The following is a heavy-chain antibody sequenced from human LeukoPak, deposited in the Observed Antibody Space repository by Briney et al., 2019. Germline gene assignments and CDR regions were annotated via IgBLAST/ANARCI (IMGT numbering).Heavy chain of an antibody. Sequence: GGSLRLSCAAAGFTSNHYGMHWVRQAPGKGLEWVSVIWSDGTNKYYAASVKGRFTISRDDFDKTVYLQMSSLRPDDTGVYYCARDAQRGFDYSNSLQYWGQGTPVTVST. CDR3: ARDAQRGFDYSNSLQY. D-gene: IGHD4-11*01. V-gene: IGHV3-33*01. CDR2: IWSDGTNK. CDR1: GFTSNHYG. J-gene: IGHJ4*02.